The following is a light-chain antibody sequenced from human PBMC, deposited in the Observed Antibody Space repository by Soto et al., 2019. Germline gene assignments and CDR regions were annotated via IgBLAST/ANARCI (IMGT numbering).Light chain of an antibody. Sequence: DIVMTQSPGTLSLSPGERANLSCRASPSISSNYLAWYQKKPGQYPRILIYGASSRATGIPDRFSGRGSGTDFNLTISRLETEDFAVYVCQQYGTSTRTVGQGTKVEIK. CDR1: PSISSNY. CDR2: GAS. J-gene: IGKJ1*01. CDR3: QQYGTSTRT. V-gene: IGKV3-20*01.